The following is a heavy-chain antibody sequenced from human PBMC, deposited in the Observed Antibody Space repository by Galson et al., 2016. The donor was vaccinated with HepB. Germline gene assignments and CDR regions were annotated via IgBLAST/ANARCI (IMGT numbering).Heavy chain of an antibody. J-gene: IGHJ5*02. CDR3: ARGTSGPDWLDP. D-gene: IGHD1-26*01. CDR1: GYTFTGYD. Sequence: SVKVSCKASGYTFTGYDINWVRQASGQGLEWMGYLNPNSGKTAFAQKFQGRVILTLDTSIDTAYMEFSSLTSEDTAVYYCARGTSGPDWLDPWGQGALVTVSS. V-gene: IGHV1-8*01. CDR2: LNPNSGKT.